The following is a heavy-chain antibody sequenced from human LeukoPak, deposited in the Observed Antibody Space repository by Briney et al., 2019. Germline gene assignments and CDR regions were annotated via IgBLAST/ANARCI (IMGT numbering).Heavy chain of an antibody. CDR2: ISSSSSYI. CDR3: ARETPAEGWFDP. CDR1: GFTFSSYS. Sequence: GGSLRLSCAASGFTFSSYSMNWVRQAPGKGLEWVSSISSSSSYIYYADSVKGRFTISRDNAKNSLYLQMNSLRAEDTAVYYCARETPAEGWFDPWGQGTLVTVSS. J-gene: IGHJ5*02. V-gene: IGHV3-21*01.